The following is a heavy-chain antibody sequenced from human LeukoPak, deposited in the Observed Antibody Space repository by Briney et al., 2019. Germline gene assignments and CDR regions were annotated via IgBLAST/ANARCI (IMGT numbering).Heavy chain of an antibody. V-gene: IGHV3-30*18. CDR1: GFTFRTYG. CDR3: AKDRVAYCGDDCYPDAFDI. CDR2: ISYDGRNK. J-gene: IGHJ3*02. D-gene: IGHD2-21*02. Sequence: PGGSLRLSCAASGFTFRTYGMSWVRQAPGKGLEWVTVISYDGRNKFYADSVKGRFTISRDNSKNTLYLQMSSLTDEDTAVYYCAKDRVAYCGDDCYPDAFDIWGQGTMVTVSS.